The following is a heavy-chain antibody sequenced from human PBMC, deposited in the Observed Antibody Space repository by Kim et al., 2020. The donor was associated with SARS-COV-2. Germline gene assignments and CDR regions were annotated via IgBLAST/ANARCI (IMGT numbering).Heavy chain of an antibody. CDR3: AREGRYCSSTSCYAFDI. V-gene: IGHV4-34*01. J-gene: IGHJ3*02. CDR2: INHSGST. D-gene: IGHD2-2*01. Sequence: SETLSLTCAVYGGSFSGYYWSWIRQPPGKGLEWIGEINHSGSTNYNPSLKSRVTISVDTSKNQFSLKLSSVTAADTAVYYCAREGRYCSSTSCYAFDIWGQGTMVTVSS. CDR1: GGSFSGYY.